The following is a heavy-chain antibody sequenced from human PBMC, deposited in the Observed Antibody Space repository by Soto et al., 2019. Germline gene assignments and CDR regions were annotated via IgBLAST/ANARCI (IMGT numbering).Heavy chain of an antibody. J-gene: IGHJ6*02. Sequence: TLSLTCTVSGGSISSGGYYWSWIRQHPGKGLEWIGYIYYSGSTYYNPSLKSRVTISVDTSKNQFSLKLSSVTAADTAVYYCARGGGYCTNGVCHRYYYYGMDVWGQGTTVTVSS. D-gene: IGHD2-8*01. CDR2: IYYSGST. CDR3: ARGGGYCTNGVCHRYYYYGMDV. CDR1: GGSISSGGYY. V-gene: IGHV4-31*03.